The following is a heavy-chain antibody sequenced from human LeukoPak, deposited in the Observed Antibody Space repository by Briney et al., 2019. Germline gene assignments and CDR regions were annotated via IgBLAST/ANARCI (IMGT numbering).Heavy chain of an antibody. D-gene: IGHD1-14*01. J-gene: IGHJ4*02. CDR3: ARESRYRDYFDY. V-gene: IGHV3-23*01. Sequence: AGSLRLSCAASGFTFSTYAISWVRQAPGKWLEWVSGVSPSGNTTYYPDSVKGRFAISRDSAKNTVYLQMNSVRADDTAVYYCARESRYRDYFDYWGQGTMVTVSS. CDR1: GFTFSTYA. CDR2: VSPSGNTT.